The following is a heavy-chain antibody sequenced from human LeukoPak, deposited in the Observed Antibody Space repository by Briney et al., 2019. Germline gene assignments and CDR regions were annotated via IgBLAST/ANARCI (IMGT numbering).Heavy chain of an antibody. CDR3: AKDPKLLALGYYFDY. J-gene: IGHJ4*02. CDR2: IWYDGSNK. Sequence: GRSLRLSCAASGFTFSSYAMHWGRQAPGKGLERVALIWYDGSNKYYADSVKGRFTISRDDSKNTLYLQMNSLRAEDTAVYYCAKDPKLLALGYYFDYWGQGTLVTVSS. V-gene: IGHV3-33*06. CDR1: GFTFSSYA. D-gene: IGHD4-23*01.